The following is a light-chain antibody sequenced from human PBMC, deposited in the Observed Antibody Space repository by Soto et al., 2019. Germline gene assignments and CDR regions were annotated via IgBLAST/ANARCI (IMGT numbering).Light chain of an antibody. Sequence: QSVLTQPASVSESPGQSITISCTGSSSDIGRTYYVSWYQHHPGKAPKLIIFDVANRASGVSSRFSGSKSGNTASLVISGLQPEDEADYYCSAYSSANSLFVFGSGTKGTVL. CDR1: SSDIGRTYY. J-gene: IGLJ1*01. CDR2: DVA. V-gene: IGLV2-14*03. CDR3: SAYSSANSLFV.